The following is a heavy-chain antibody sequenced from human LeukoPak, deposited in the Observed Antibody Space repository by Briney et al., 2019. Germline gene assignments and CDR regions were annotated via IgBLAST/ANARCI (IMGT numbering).Heavy chain of an antibody. D-gene: IGHD4-17*01. V-gene: IGHV3-11*01. Sequence: GGSLRLSCAASGFTFSDDYMSWLRQAPGKGLEWVSYIANSGRTFYYADSVKGRFTISRDNTKKSLYLQMNNLRAEDTAIYYCARGARRYGDFDSWGQGTLVTVSS. CDR3: ARGARRYGDFDS. CDR1: GFTFSDDY. CDR2: IANSGRTF. J-gene: IGHJ5*01.